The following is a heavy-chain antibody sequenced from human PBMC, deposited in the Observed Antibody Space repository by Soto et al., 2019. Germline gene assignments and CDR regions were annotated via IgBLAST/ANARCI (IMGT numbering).Heavy chain of an antibody. CDR3: ARDPHYYASSGYQFDY. CDR2: INPSGGST. D-gene: IGHD3-22*01. Sequence: ASVKVSCKASGYTFTSYYMHWVRQAPGQGLEWMGIINPSGGSTSYAQKFQGRVTMTRDTSTSTVYMELSSLRSEDTAVYYCARDPHYYASSGYQFDYWGQRTLVTVSS. J-gene: IGHJ4*02. CDR1: GYTFTSYY. V-gene: IGHV1-46*01.